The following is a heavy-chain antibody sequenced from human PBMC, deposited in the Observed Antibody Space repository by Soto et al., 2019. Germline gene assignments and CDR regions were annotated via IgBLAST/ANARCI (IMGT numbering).Heavy chain of an antibody. CDR1: GGSISSGDYY. Sequence: SETLSLTCTVSGGSISSGDYYWSWIRQPPGKGLEWIGYIYYSGSTYYNPSLKSRVTISVDTSKNQFSLKLSSVTAADTAVYYWPKNYGVNSHVVFDIWGKGKMVTVPS. J-gene: IGHJ3*02. CDR2: IYYSGST. V-gene: IGHV4-30-4*01. D-gene: IGHD4-17*01. CDR3: PKNYGVNSHVVFDI.